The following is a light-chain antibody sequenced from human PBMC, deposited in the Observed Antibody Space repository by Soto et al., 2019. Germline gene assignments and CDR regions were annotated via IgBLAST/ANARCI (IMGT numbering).Light chain of an antibody. Sequence: SALTQPASVSASPGQSITISCTGSGSDIGAYNYVSWYQQHPGKAPKLLIHGVTRRPSGVPSRFSASKSAYTASLTISGLQAEDEANYYCSSFTTSYFYVFGPGTKVTVL. CDR3: SSFTTSYFYV. CDR1: GSDIGAYNY. CDR2: GVT. V-gene: IGLV2-14*01. J-gene: IGLJ1*01.